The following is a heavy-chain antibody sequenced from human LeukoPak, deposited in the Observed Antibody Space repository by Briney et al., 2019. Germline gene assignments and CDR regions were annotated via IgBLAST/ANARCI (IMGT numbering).Heavy chain of an antibody. CDR3: ARSSWYLYYYYYMDV. V-gene: IGHV3-30*02. D-gene: IGHD6-13*01. Sequence: GGSLRLSCAASGFTFSHHGMHWVRQAPGKGLEWVAFIRNDGSNHYYADSVKGRFTISRDNSKNSLYLQMNSLRAEDTAVYYCARSSWYLYYYYYMDVWGKGTTVTVSS. CDR1: GFTFSHHG. J-gene: IGHJ6*03. CDR2: IRNDGSNH.